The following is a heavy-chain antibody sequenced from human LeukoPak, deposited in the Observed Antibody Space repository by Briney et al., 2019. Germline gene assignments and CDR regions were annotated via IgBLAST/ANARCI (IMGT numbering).Heavy chain of an antibody. CDR1: GFTFSSYA. Sequence: GGSLRLSCAASGFTFSSYAMHWVRRAPGKGLEWVAVISHDGITKFYADSVKGRFTISRDNSKSTLYLQMNSLRAEDTAVYYCARGEYYATSVYYYYFDDWGQGILVTVSS. CDR2: ISHDGITK. J-gene: IGHJ4*02. V-gene: IGHV3-30-3*01. D-gene: IGHD3-22*01. CDR3: ARGEYYATSVYYYYFDD.